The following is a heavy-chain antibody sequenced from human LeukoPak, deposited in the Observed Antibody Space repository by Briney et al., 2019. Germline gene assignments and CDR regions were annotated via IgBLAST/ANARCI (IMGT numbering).Heavy chain of an antibody. D-gene: IGHD2-2*01. Sequence: GGSLRLSCAASGFTFSGSAMHWVRQASGKGLEWVGRIRSKTNSYATSYAASVKGRFALSRDDSKNTAYLQMNSLKTEDTAVYYCAKDLVPAAMANYFDYWGQGTLVTVSS. CDR1: GFTFSGSA. CDR2: IRSKTNSYAT. J-gene: IGHJ4*02. V-gene: IGHV3-73*01. CDR3: AKDLVPAAMANYFDY.